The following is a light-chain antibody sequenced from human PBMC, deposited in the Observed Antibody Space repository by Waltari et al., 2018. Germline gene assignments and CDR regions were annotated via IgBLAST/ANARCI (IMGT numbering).Light chain of an antibody. V-gene: IGLV1-40*01. CDR3: QSYDTDVSGSSVV. J-gene: IGLJ2*01. CDR1: SSTLGAGYA. CDR2: GNN. Sequence: QSVLTQPPPVSGAPGQMVTISCTGSSSTLGAGYAVHWCKHLPGKAPQLLIYGNNNRPSGVPDRFSGSKSGTSASLAITGLRAEDEADYYCQSYDTDVSGSSVVFGGGTKLTVL.